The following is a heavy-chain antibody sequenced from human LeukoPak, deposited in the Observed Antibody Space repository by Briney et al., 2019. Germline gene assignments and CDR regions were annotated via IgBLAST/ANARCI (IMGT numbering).Heavy chain of an antibody. CDR3: AGGSGWLIEVY. CDR1: GFTFSNYA. V-gene: IGHV3-30*03. J-gene: IGHJ4*02. Sequence: GGSLRLSCAASGFTFSNYAMHWVRQAPGKGLEWVALISFDGTIKYYADSVKGRSSISRDNSKNTLYLQMNSLRVEDTAVYYCAGGSGWLIEVYWGQGTLVTVSS. CDR2: ISFDGTIK. D-gene: IGHD6-19*01.